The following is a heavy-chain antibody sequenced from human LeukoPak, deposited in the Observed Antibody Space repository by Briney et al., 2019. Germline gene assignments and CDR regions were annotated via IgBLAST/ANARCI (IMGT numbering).Heavy chain of an antibody. Sequence: QPGGSLRLSCAAPGFTFSSYWMHWVRQAPGKGLVWVSRINSDGSSITYADSVKGRFTISRDNAKNTLFLQMDSLRVEDTAVYYCAREGRVSGYDFDCWGQGTLVTVSS. D-gene: IGHD5-12*01. V-gene: IGHV3-74*03. CDR3: AREGRVSGYDFDC. CDR2: INSDGSSI. CDR1: GFTFSSYW. J-gene: IGHJ4*02.